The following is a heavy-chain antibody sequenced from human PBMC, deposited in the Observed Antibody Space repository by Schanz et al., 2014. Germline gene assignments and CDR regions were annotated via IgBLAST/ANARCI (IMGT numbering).Heavy chain of an antibody. D-gene: IGHD6-19*01. V-gene: IGHV3-23*04. CDR1: GFTFSSYS. Sequence: EGQLAESGGGLVKPGGSLRLSCAASGFTFSSYSMNWVRQAPGKGLEWVSALSGSGGSTYYADSVKGRFTISRDNSKTTLSLQMNSLRAEDTAVYYCAIIGVMVAVAGTRADYWGQGTLVTVSS. CDR2: LSGSGGST. CDR3: AIIGVMVAVAGTRADY. J-gene: IGHJ4*02.